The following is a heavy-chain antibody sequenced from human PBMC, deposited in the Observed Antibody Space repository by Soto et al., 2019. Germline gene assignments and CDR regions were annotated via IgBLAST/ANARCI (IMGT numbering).Heavy chain of an antibody. V-gene: IGHV4-31*03. D-gene: IGHD4-17*01. CDR2: IDFSGNT. J-gene: IGHJ6*02. CDR1: RGSISSGGYF. Sequence: SETLSLTCTVSRGSISSGGYFWSWIRQHPGKGLEWIGYIDFSGNTYYNPSLKTRVTISLDTSKNQFSLRLTSVTVADTAVYYCATNNYGGPYYYYYGMDVWGQGTTVTVSS. CDR3: ATNNYGGPYYYYYGMDV.